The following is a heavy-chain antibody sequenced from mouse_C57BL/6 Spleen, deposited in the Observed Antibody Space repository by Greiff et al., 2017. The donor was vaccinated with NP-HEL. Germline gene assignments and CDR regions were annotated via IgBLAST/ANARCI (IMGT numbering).Heavy chain of an antibody. D-gene: IGHD2-3*01. J-gene: IGHJ1*03. V-gene: IGHV3-6*01. CDR2: ISYDGSN. CDR3: ARAGDGYWYFDV. Sequence: EVHLVESGPGLVKPSQSLSLTCSVTGYSITSGYYWNWIRQFPGNKLEWMGYISYDGSNNYNPSLKNRISITRDTSKNQFFLKLNSVTTEDTATYYCARAGDGYWYFDVWGTGTTVTVSS. CDR1: GYSITSGYY.